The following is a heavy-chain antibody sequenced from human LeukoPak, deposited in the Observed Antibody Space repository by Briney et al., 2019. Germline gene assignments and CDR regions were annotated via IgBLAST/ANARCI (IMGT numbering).Heavy chain of an antibody. CDR3: AKDVSANYGPWDY. CDR2: ISGSGGST. Sequence: GGSLRLSCAASGFTFSSYSMNWVRQAPGKGLEWVSAISGSGGSTYYADSVKGRFTISRDNSKNTLYLQMNSLRAEDTAVYYCAKDVSANYGPWDYWGQGTLVTVSS. D-gene: IGHD4/OR15-4a*01. CDR1: GFTFSSYS. V-gene: IGHV3-23*01. J-gene: IGHJ4*02.